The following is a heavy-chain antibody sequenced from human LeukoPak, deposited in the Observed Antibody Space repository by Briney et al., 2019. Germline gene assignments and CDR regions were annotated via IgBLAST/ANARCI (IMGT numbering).Heavy chain of an antibody. CDR3: ARCMSELDYGDYAYYYHMDV. CDR1: GDSLTSGSRY. D-gene: IGHD4-17*01. Sequence: SQTLSLTCTVSGDSLTSGSRYWSWIRQPAGKGLEWLGHFYSSTRTTYNPSLESRVTISGDTAKNQFSLKLDSVTTADTAVYFCARCMSELDYGDYAYYYHMDVWGKGTTVTVSS. V-gene: IGHV4-61*09. CDR2: FYSSTRT. J-gene: IGHJ6*04.